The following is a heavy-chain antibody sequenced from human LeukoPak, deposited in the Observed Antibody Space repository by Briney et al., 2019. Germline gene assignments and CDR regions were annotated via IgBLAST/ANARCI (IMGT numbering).Heavy chain of an antibody. J-gene: IGHJ4*02. Sequence: GGSLRLSCVASGFTFSSYGMHWVRQAPGKGLEWVAVISFDGSNKYCEDSVKGRFTISRDNSKNTLYLQVNSLRAEDTATYYCARAPYSSGWEIDYWGQGTLDTVSS. D-gene: IGHD6-19*01. CDR3: ARAPYSSGWEIDY. V-gene: IGHV3-30*03. CDR2: ISFDGSNK. CDR1: GFTFSSYG.